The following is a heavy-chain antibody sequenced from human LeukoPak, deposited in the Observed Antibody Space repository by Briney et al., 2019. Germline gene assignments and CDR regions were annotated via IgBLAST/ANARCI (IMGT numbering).Heavy chain of an antibody. J-gene: IGHJ4*02. D-gene: IGHD3-9*01. CDR1: GFTFSDYY. Sequence: PGGSLRLSCAASGFTFSDYYMSWIRQAPGKGLEWVSYISSSGSTIYYADSVKGRFTISRDNAKNSLYLQLNSLRAEDTAVYYCARDQSDILTPYYYDYWGQGTLVTVSS. CDR2: ISSSGSTI. V-gene: IGHV3-11*04. CDR3: ARDQSDILTPYYYDY.